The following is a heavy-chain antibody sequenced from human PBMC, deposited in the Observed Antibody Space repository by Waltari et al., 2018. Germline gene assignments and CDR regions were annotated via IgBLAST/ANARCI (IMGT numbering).Heavy chain of an antibody. CDR2: INHSGST. V-gene: IGHV4-34*01. CDR1: GGSFSGYY. CDR3: ARGVPYYDILTGYYSAGYYYFDY. Sequence: QVQLQQWGAGLLKPSETLSLTCAVYGGSFSGYYWSWIRQPPGKGLEWMGEINHSGSTNYNPSLKSRVTISVDTSKNQFSLKLSSVTAADTAVYYCARGVPYYDILTGYYSAGYYYFDYWGQGTLVTVSS. J-gene: IGHJ4*02. D-gene: IGHD3-9*01.